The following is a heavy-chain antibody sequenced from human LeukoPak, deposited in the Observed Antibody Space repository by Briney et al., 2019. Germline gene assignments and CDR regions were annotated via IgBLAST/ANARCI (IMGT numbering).Heavy chain of an antibody. CDR2: INPNSGGT. J-gene: IGHJ5*02. CDR3: ARGLLQLPWHSTNWFDP. V-gene: IGHV1-2*02. CDR1: GYTFTGYY. D-gene: IGHD2/OR15-2a*01. Sequence: GASVKVSCKASGYTFTGYYMHWVRQAPGQGLEWMGWINPNSGGTNYAQKFQGRVTMTRDTSISTAHMELSRLRSDDTAVYYCARGLLQLPWHSTNWFDPWGQGTLVTVSS.